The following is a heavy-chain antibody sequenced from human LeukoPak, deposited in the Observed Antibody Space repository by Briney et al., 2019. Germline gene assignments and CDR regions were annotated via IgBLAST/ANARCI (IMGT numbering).Heavy chain of an antibody. CDR3: ARERGYYYDSSRNVAFDM. D-gene: IGHD3-22*01. Sequence: SQTLSLTCTVSGCSISSGDYYWSWIRQPPGKGLGWIGYNYYSGSTYYNPSLKSRVNISVDASKKQFPLKLSSVTAADTAVYYCARERGYYYDSSRNVAFDMWGQGTMVTVSS. CDR2: NYYSGST. J-gene: IGHJ3*02. V-gene: IGHV4-30-4*08. CDR1: GCSISSGDYY.